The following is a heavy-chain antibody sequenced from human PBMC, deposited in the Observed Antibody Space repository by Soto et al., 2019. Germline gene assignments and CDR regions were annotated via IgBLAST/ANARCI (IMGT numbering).Heavy chain of an antibody. D-gene: IGHD2-21*02. CDR1: SGSISSGTW. CDR3: VKNGGDNFDR. J-gene: IGHJ4*02. Sequence: PSETLSLTSTFSSGSISSGTWWSWVRQPPGKGLEWIGEISHSESTNYNPYLKSRLTITVDKSKNQFSLNLSSVTAADTAIYYCVKNGGDNFDRWGQG. CDR2: ISHSEST. V-gene: IGHV4-4*02.